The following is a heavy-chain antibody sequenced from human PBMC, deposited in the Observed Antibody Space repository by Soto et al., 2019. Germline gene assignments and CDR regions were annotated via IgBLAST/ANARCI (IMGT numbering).Heavy chain of an antibody. Sequence: SVKVSCKASGGTFSSYAISWVRQAPGQGLEWMGGIIPIFGTANYAQKFQGRVTITADESTSTAYMELSSLRSEDTAVYYCARVTDTAMSNYYYYYGMDGWGQGTTVTVSS. D-gene: IGHD5-18*01. CDR1: GGTFSSYA. CDR3: ARVTDTAMSNYYYYYGMDG. J-gene: IGHJ6*02. CDR2: IIPIFGTA. V-gene: IGHV1-69*13.